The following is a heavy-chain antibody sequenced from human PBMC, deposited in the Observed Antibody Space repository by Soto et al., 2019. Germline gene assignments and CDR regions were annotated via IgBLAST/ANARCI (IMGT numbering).Heavy chain of an antibody. Sequence: QVQLVQSGAEVKKPGASVKVSCKASGYTFTSYDITWVRQATGQGHEWMGWMNPNSGNTGYAQKFQGRVTMTRNTSISTAYMELSSLRSEDTAVYYCARRRGVRGVNYFDYWGQGTLVTVSS. CDR1: GYTFTSYD. V-gene: IGHV1-8*01. D-gene: IGHD3-10*01. J-gene: IGHJ4*02. CDR2: MNPNSGNT. CDR3: ARRRGVRGVNYFDY.